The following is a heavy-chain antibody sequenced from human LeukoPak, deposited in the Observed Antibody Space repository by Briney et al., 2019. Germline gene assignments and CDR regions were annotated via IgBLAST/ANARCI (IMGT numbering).Heavy chain of an antibody. J-gene: IGHJ5*02. Sequence: SETPSLTCTVSGGCISSSSYYWGWIRQPPGKGLEWIGSIYYSGSTYYNPSLKSRVTISVDTSKNQFSLKLSSVTAADTAVYYCARDRIVVVPAAIYWFDPWGQGTLVTVSS. CDR3: ARDRIVVVPAAIYWFDP. CDR2: IYYSGST. V-gene: IGHV4-39*07. CDR1: GGCISSSSYY. D-gene: IGHD2-2*02.